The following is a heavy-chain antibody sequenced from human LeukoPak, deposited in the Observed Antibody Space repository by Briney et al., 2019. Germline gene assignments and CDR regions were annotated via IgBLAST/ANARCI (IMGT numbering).Heavy chain of an antibody. V-gene: IGHV1-18*01. J-gene: IGHJ5*02. CDR2: ISAYNGNT. CDR1: GYTFTSYG. Sequence: GASVKVSCKASGYTFTSYGISWVRQAPGQGLEWMGWISAYNGNTNYAQKLQGRVTMTTDTSTSTAYMELRSLRSDDTAVYYCARDYYDSSGYYYVGGELGAFDPWGQGTLVTVSS. D-gene: IGHD3-22*01. CDR3: ARDYYDSSGYYYVGGELGAFDP.